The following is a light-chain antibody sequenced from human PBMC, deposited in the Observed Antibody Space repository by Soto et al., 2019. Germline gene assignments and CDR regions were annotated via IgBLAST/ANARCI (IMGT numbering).Light chain of an antibody. CDR1: SSDVGSYNL. J-gene: IGLJ3*02. Sequence: QSALTQPASVSGSPGQSITISCTGTSSDVGSYNLVSWYQHHPGKAPKLIIYEVSKWPSGVSNRFSGSKSGDTASLTISGLHAEDEADYYCGSYAGRSTFVFGGGTKLTVL. CDR2: EVS. V-gene: IGLV2-23*02. CDR3: GSYAGRSTFV.